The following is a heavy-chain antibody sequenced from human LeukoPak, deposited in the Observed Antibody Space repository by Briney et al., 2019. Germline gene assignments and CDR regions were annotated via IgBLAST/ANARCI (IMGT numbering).Heavy chain of an antibody. J-gene: IGHJ6*04. CDR3: AELGITMIGGV. CDR1: GFTFSSYE. CDR2: ISSSGSTI. D-gene: IGHD3-10*02. V-gene: IGHV3-48*03. Sequence: GGSLRLSCAASGFTFSSYEMNWVRQAPGKGLEWVSYISSSGSTIYYADSVKGRFTVSRDNAKDSLYLQMNSLRAEDTAVYYCAELGITMIGGVWGKGTTVTISS.